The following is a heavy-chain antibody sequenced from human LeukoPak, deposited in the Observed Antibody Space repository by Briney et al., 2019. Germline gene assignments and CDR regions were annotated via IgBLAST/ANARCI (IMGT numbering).Heavy chain of an antibody. Sequence: GRSLGLSCAASGFTFSSYGMHWVRQAPGKGLEWVAVIWYDGSNKYYADSVKGRFTISRDNSKNTLYLQMNSLRAEDTAVYYCARGGGNTSPFDYWGQGTLVTVSS. D-gene: IGHD4-23*01. J-gene: IGHJ4*02. CDR2: IWYDGSNK. V-gene: IGHV3-33*01. CDR3: ARGGGNTSPFDY. CDR1: GFTFSSYG.